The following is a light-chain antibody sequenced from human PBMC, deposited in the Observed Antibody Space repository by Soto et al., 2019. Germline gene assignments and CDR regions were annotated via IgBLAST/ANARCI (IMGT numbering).Light chain of an antibody. Sequence: QSVLTQPASVSGSPGQSITISCTGTSSDVGSYNLVSWYQQHPGKAPKLMIYEVSKRPSGVSNRFSGSKSGNTASLTISGLQGEDEADYYCCSYAGSSTCGGWVFGGGTKLTVL. CDR3: CSYAGSSTCGGWV. CDR2: EVS. V-gene: IGLV2-23*02. J-gene: IGLJ3*02. CDR1: SSDVGSYNL.